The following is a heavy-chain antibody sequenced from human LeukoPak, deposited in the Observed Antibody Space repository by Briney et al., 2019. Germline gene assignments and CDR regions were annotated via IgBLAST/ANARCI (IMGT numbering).Heavy chain of an antibody. CDR1: EFTFSSCW. CDR3: AKDPGYQVVYCFDY. CDR2: INSDGSST. J-gene: IGHJ4*02. V-gene: IGHV3-74*01. D-gene: IGHD2-2*01. Sequence: GGSLRLSCAASEFTFSSCWMHWVRQAPGKGLVWVSRINSDGSSTSYADSVKGRFTISRDNSKNTLYLQMNSLRVEDTAVYYCAKDPGYQVVYCFDYWGQGTLVTVSS.